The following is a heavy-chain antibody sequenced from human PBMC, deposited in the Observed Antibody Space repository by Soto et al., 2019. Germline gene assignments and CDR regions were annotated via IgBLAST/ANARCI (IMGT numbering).Heavy chain of an antibody. CDR1: GGSICSYY. Sequence: SETPSITCTVCGGSICSYYWSWIRQHPGKGLEWIGYIYYSGSTNYNPSLKSRVTISVDTSKNQFSLKLSSVTAADTAVYYCARDSVGYCSSTSCYGYYYYYGMDVWGQGTTVTVSS. J-gene: IGHJ6*02. CDR3: ARDSVGYCSSTSCYGYYYYYGMDV. V-gene: IGHV4-59*01. CDR2: IYYSGST. D-gene: IGHD2-2*01.